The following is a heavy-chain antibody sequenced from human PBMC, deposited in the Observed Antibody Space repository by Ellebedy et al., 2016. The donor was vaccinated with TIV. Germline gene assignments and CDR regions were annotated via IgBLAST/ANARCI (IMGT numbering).Heavy chain of an antibody. D-gene: IGHD3-10*01. CDR1: GFTFRNYW. Sequence: PGGSLRLSCAASGFTFRNYWMTWVRQAPGKGLEWVANIKDDGRDKYYVDSVKGRFTISRDSAKNSLYVQMNSLRAEDTAIYYCARDPGRGFDIWGQGTMVTVSS. J-gene: IGHJ3*02. CDR3: ARDPGRGFDI. V-gene: IGHV3-7*01. CDR2: IKDDGRDK.